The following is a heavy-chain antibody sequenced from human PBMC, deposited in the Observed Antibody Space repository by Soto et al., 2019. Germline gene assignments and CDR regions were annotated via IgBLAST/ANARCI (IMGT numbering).Heavy chain of an antibody. CDR2: IYSSGST. CDR3: ARGAAAFDI. CDR1: GGSIRSYY. Sequence: SETLSLTCTVSGGSIRSYYWSWIRQPPGKGLEWIGYIYSSGSTNYNPSLKSRVTISVDTSKSQFSLKLSSVTAADTAVYYCARGAAAFDIWGRGTMVTVS. J-gene: IGHJ3*02. V-gene: IGHV4-59*01. D-gene: IGHD6-25*01.